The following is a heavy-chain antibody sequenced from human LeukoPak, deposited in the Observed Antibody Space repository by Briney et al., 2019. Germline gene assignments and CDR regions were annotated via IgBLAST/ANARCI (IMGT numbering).Heavy chain of an antibody. CDR3: EISIGGSYVDPGY. J-gene: IGHJ4*02. CDR2: IYHSGST. D-gene: IGHD1-26*01. Sequence: SETLSLTCAVSGYSISSGYYWGWIRQPPGKGWGWIGSIYHSGSTYYNPTLKSRVTISTDTSKNQFYLNLSSVTAAATYVYYCEISIGGSYVDPGYWGQGTLVTVSS. V-gene: IGHV4-38-2*01. CDR1: GYSISSGYY.